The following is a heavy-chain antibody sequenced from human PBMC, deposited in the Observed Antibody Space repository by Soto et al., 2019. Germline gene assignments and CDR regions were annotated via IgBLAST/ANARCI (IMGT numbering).Heavy chain of an antibody. CDR2: IDPSDSYT. CDR3: ASGSYYEYYYYGMDV. CDR1: GYSFTSYW. V-gene: IGHV5-10-1*01. Sequence: PGDSLKLSCKGSGYSFTSYWISWVRQMPGKGLEWMGRIDPSDSYTNYSPSFQGHVTISADKSISTAYLQWSSLKASDTAMYYCASGSYYEYYYYGMDVWGQGTTVTVSS. J-gene: IGHJ6*02. D-gene: IGHD1-26*01.